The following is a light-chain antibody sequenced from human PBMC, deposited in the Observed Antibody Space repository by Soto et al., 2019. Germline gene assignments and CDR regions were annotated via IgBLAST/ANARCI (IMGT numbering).Light chain of an antibody. V-gene: IGKV3-20*01. CDR2: GAS. CDR3: QQYGSSLIT. CDR1: QSVSSNS. Sequence: EIVLTQSPGTLSFSPVERSTLSFRAIQSVSSNSLAWYHQKPGQPPRLLMYGASSRATGIPDRFSGSGSGTDFTLTISRLEPEDFAMYYCQQYGSSLITFGQGTRLEIK. J-gene: IGKJ5*01.